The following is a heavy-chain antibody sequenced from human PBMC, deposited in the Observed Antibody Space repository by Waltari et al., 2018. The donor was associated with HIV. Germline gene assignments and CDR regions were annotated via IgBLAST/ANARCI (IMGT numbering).Heavy chain of an antibody. Sequence: QVQLQQWGAGLLKPSETLSLTCAVYGGSFSGFFWSWIRQSPGKGPQWIGEINHSGSTKYNPSLKSRVTISIDTSKNQFSLKLTSVTAADTAVYYCARTTALGVVYYVDYWGQRTLATVSS. J-gene: IGHJ4*02. V-gene: IGHV4-34*01. D-gene: IGHD3-3*01. CDR2: INHSGST. CDR1: GGSFSGFF. CDR3: ARTTALGVVYYVDY.